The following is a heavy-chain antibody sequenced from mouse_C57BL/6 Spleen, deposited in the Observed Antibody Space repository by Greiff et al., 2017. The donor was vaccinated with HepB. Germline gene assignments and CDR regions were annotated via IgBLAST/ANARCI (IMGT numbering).Heavy chain of an antibody. J-gene: IGHJ3*01. V-gene: IGHV1-75*01. D-gene: IGHD1-1*01. CDR3: ARPYYGSSSAWFAY. Sequence: QVQLQQSGPELVKPGASVKISCKASGYTFTDYYINWVKQRPGQGLEWIGWIFPGSGSTYYNEKFKGKATLTVDKSSSTAYMLLSSLTSEDSAVYFCARPYYGSSSAWFAYWGQGTLVTVSA. CDR1: GYTFTDYY. CDR2: IFPGSGST.